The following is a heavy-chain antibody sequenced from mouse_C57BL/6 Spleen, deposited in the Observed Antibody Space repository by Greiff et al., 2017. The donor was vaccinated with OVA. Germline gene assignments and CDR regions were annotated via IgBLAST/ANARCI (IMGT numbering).Heavy chain of an antibody. Sequence: EVQLQQSGAELVRPGASVKLSCTASGFNIKDDYMHWVKQRPEQGLEWIGWIDPENGDTEYASKFQGKATITADTSSNKAYLQLSSLTSEDTAVYYCTSYSNYVVWFAYWGQGTLVTVSA. CDR2: IDPENGDT. CDR3: TSYSNYVVWFAY. CDR1: GFNIKDDY. D-gene: IGHD2-5*01. J-gene: IGHJ3*01. V-gene: IGHV14-4*01.